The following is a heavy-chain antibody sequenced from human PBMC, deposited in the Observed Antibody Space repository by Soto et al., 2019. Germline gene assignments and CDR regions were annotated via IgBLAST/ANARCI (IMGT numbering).Heavy chain of an antibody. CDR3: ARDLRGGYGAPLDAFDI. V-gene: IGHV3-30-3*01. CDR2: ISYDGSNK. Sequence: QVQLVESGGGVVQPGRSLRLSCAASGFTFSSYAMHWVRQAPGKGLEWVAVISYDGSNKYYADSVKGRFTISRDNSKNTLYLQMNSLRAEDTAVXYXARDLRGGYGAPLDAFDIWGQGTMVTVSS. D-gene: IGHD3-16*01. J-gene: IGHJ3*02. CDR1: GFTFSSYA.